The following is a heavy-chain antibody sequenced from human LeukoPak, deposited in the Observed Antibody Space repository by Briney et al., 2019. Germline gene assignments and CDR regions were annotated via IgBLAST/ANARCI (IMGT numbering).Heavy chain of an antibody. D-gene: IGHD6-19*01. CDR1: GFTFDDYT. Sequence: GGSLRLSCAASGFTFDDYTMHWVRQAPGKGLEWVSLISWDGGSTYYADSVKGRFTISRDNAKNSLYLQMNSLRAEDTAVYYCARETLGVAVAYFDYWGQGTLVTVSS. J-gene: IGHJ4*02. CDR2: ISWDGGST. CDR3: ARETLGVAVAYFDY. V-gene: IGHV3-43*01.